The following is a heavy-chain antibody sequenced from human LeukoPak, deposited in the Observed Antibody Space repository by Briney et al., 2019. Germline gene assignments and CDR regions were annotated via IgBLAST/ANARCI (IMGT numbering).Heavy chain of an antibody. CDR2: IKVDGSQK. V-gene: IGHV3-7*01. CDR3: VRDATRGGDLDH. CDR1: GFTFSDSW. J-gene: IGHJ5*02. Sequence: PGGSLRLSCAASGFTFSDSWMMCVRRAPGGGLEWVAQIKVDGSQKYYVDSVRGRFTISRDNAKNSLDLQMNTLRVEDTAVYYCVRDATRGGDLDHWGQGTLVTVSS. D-gene: IGHD2-21*01.